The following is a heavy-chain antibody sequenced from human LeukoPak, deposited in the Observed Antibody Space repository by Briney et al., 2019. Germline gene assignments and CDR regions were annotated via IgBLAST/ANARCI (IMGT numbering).Heavy chain of an antibody. CDR1: GGSISSYY. CDR2: IYYSGST. V-gene: IGHV4-59*01. Sequence: SETLSLTCTVSGGSISSYYWSWIRQPPGKGLEWIGYIYYSGSTNYNPSLKSRVTISVDTSKNQFSLKLSSVTAADTAVYYCARVLRYFDWFQGALDIWGQGTMVTVSS. J-gene: IGHJ3*02. D-gene: IGHD3-9*01. CDR3: ARVLRYFDWFQGALDI.